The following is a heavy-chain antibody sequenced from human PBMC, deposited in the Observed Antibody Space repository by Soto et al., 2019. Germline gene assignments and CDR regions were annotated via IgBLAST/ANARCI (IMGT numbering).Heavy chain of an antibody. J-gene: IGHJ4*02. D-gene: IGHD4-4*01. V-gene: IGHV4-59*08. Sequence: SETLSVTCTVSGGSVSSYYWSWIRQPPGKGLEWIGYIYYSGSTKYNPSLKSRVTMSVDTSNNQFSLKMSSVTAADTAVYYCARHSNRNYGLYYFDYWGLGALVTVSS. CDR2: IYYSGST. CDR1: GGSVSSYY. CDR3: ARHSNRNYGLYYFDY.